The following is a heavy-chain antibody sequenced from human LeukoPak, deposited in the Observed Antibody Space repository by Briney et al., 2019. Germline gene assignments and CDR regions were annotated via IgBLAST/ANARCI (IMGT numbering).Heavy chain of an antibody. CDR2: MNGNGGRI. D-gene: IGHD3-22*01. CDR3: VKVAPSDYYDTTGYWGDH. V-gene: IGHV3-23*01. J-gene: IGHJ4*02. CDR1: GFTFSSYG. Sequence: GGSLRLSCAASGFTFSSYGMAWVRQAPGKGLEWVSGMNGNGGRIYYADSVKGRFTISRDNSKNTLYLQMNSLRAGDTAVYYCVKVAPSDYYDTTGYWGDHWGQGTLVTVSS.